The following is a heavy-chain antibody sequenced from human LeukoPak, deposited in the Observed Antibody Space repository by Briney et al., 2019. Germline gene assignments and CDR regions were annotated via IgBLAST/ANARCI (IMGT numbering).Heavy chain of an antibody. Sequence: GGSLRLSCAASGFTFSSYAMIWVRQVSGKGLEWVSVIYGNGREIHYADSVKGRFTISRDNSKNTLFLQMNSLRAEDTAVYYCATYAQKWVPSDSWGQGTLVTVSS. D-gene: IGHD3-16*01. CDR1: GFTFSSYA. J-gene: IGHJ5*02. V-gene: IGHV3-23*01. CDR2: IYGNGREI. CDR3: ATYAQKWVPSDS.